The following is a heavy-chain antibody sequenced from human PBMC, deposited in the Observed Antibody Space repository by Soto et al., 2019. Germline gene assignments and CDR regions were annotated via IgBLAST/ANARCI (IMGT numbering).Heavy chain of an antibody. CDR2: INPNSGGT. D-gene: IGHD4-17*01. J-gene: IGHJ4*02. Sequence: QVQLVQSGAEVKKPGASVKVSCKASGYTFTGYYMHWVRQAPGQGLEWMGWINPNSGGTNYAQKFQGLVTMTRDTSNSTAYMELSRLRSDATAVYYCAAARLRTPPLFDYWGQGSLVTVSS. CDR1: GYTFTGYY. V-gene: IGHV1-2*04. CDR3: AAARLRTPPLFDY.